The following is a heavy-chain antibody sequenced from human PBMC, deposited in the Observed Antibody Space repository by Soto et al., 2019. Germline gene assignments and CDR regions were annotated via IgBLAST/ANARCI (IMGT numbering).Heavy chain of an antibody. J-gene: IGHJ5*02. D-gene: IGHD3-3*01. CDR1: GGSISSYY. CDR3: ARGGYYDFWSGYSNWFDP. Sequence: SETLSLSCTVSGGSISSYYWSWIRQPPGKGLEWIGYIYYSGSTNYNPSLKSRVTISVDTSKNQFSLKLSSVTAADTAVYYCARGGYYDFWSGYSNWFDPWGQGTLVTVSS. V-gene: IGHV4-59*01. CDR2: IYYSGST.